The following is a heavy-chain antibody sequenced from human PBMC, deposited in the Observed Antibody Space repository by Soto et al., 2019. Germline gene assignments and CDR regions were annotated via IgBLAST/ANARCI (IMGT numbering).Heavy chain of an antibody. D-gene: IGHD3-10*01. V-gene: IGHV3-23*01. Sequence: HPGGSLRLSCAASGFTFSSYAMSWVRQAPGKGLEWVSAISGSGGSTYYADSVKGRFTISRDNSKNTLYLQMNSLRAEDTAVYYCAKDPKLWFGESHFDYWGQGTLVTVSS. J-gene: IGHJ4*02. CDR1: GFTFSSYA. CDR3: AKDPKLWFGESHFDY. CDR2: ISGSGGST.